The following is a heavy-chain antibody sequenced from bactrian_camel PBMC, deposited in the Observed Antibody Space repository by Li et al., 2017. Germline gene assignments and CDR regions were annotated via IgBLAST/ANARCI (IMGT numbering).Heavy chain of an antibody. D-gene: IGHD6*01. J-gene: IGHJ4*01. V-gene: IGHV3S1*01. CDR3: AARPDSGGRWYLPVLLPDEYNY. CDR1: GYTNSFYR. CDR2: CYPGGSRT. Sequence: HVQLVESGGGSVQTGGSLTLSCAVSGYTNSFYRMAWFRQAPGKGREGVALCYPGGSRTDYTESVRGRFTVSQANAGKVIELTMNSLKPEDTAMYYCAARPDSGGRWYLPVLLPDEYNYVGLGDPGHRL.